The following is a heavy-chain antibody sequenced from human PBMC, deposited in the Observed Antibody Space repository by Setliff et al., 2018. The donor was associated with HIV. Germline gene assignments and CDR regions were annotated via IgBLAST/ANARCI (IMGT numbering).Heavy chain of an antibody. J-gene: IGHJ6*02. CDR1: GFTFSTYW. CDR3: ARDFRRYFDYYYYGMDV. V-gene: IGHV3-7*01. Sequence: GGSLRLSCAASGFTFSTYWMSWVRQAPGKGLEWVANIKQDGSEKNYMDSVKGRFTISRDNAKNSLYLQMNSLRAEDTAVYYCARDFRRYFDYYYYGMDVWGQGTTVTVSS. CDR2: IKQDGSEK. D-gene: IGHD3-9*01.